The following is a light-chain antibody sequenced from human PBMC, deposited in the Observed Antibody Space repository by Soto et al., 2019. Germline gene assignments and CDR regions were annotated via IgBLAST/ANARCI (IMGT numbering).Light chain of an antibody. CDR3: QVWDLSSGHREV. J-gene: IGLJ2*01. Sequence: SYELTQPPSVAVAPGETARISWGGNNIGSKSLFWYQQKAGQAPLLVIYYDTNRPSGIPARFSGSNSGNTATLTISGVEVGDEADYYCQVWDLSSGHREVFGGGTKVNVL. CDR1: NIGSKS. V-gene: IGLV3-21*04. CDR2: YDT.